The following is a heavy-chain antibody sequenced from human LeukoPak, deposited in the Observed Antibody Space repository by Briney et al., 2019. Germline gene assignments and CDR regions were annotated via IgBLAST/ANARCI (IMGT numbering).Heavy chain of an antibody. D-gene: IGHD4-17*01. CDR3: ATVHYGDFDY. CDR1: GYTLTELS. CDR2: FDPEDCET. J-gene: IGHJ4*02. V-gene: IGHV1-24*01. Sequence: ASVKVSCKVSGYTLTELSMHWVRQAPGKGLELMGGFDPEDCETIYAQKFQGRVTMTEDTSTDTAYMELSSLRSEDTAVYYCATVHYGDFDYWGQGTLVTVSS.